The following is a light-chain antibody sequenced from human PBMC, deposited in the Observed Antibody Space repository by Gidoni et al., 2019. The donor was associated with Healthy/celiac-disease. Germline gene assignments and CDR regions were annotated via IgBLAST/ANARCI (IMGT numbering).Light chain of an antibody. V-gene: IGKV1-39*01. Sequence: DIQMTQSPSSLSASVGDRVTLTCRASQSISSYLNWYQQKPGKAPKLLIYAASSLQSGVPSRFSGSGSGTDFTLTISSLQPEDFATYYCQQRYSTPLTFGQGTKVEIK. CDR2: AAS. CDR3: QQRYSTPLT. J-gene: IGKJ1*01. CDR1: QSISSY.